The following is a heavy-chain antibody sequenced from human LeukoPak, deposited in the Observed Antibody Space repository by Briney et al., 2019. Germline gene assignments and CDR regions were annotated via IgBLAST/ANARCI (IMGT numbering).Heavy chain of an antibody. CDR1: GYTFTSYG. J-gene: IGHJ1*01. CDR2: ISAYNGNT. V-gene: IGHV1-18*01. CDR3: ARDRWYYDSSGYSQEYFQH. D-gene: IGHD3-22*01. Sequence: EASVKVSCKASGYTFTSYGISWVRQAPGQGLEWMGWISAYNGNTNYAQKLQGRVTMTTDTSTSTAYMELRSLRSDDTAVYYCARDRWYYDSSGYSQEYFQHWGQGTLVTVSS.